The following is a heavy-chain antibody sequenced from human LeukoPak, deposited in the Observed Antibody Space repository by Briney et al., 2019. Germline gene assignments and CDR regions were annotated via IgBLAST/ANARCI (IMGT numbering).Heavy chain of an antibody. D-gene: IGHD6-19*01. CDR1: GGSISSSSYY. CDR3: ARGGGSSGFAPDAFDI. Sequence: SETLSLTCTVSGGSISSSSYYWGWIRQPPGKGLEWIGSIYYSGSTYYNPSLKSRVTISVDTSKNQFSLKLSSVTAADTAVYYCARGGGSSGFAPDAFDIWGQGTMVTVSS. CDR2: IYYSGST. V-gene: IGHV4-39*07. J-gene: IGHJ3*02.